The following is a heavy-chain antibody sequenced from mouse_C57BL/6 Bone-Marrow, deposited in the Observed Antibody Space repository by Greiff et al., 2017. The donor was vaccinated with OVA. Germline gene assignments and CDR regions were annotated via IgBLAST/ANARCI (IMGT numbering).Heavy chain of an antibody. J-gene: IGHJ4*01. CDR3: ARKEGRDPPYYYAMDY. D-gene: IGHD1-1*01. CDR1: GYTFTSYG. V-gene: IGHV1-81*01. Sequence: VQLQQSGAELARPGASVKLSCKASGYTFTSYGISWVKQRTGQGLEWIGEIYPRSGKTYYNEKFTGKATLTADKHSSTAYMELRSLTSEDSAVYFLARKEGRDPPYYYAMDYWGQGTSVTVSS. CDR2: IYPRSGKT.